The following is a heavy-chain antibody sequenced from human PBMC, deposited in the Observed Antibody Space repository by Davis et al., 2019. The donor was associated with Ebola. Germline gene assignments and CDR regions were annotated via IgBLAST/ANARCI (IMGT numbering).Heavy chain of an antibody. CDR3: SIAAAGTNDY. D-gene: IGHD6-13*01. V-gene: IGHV3-73*01. Sequence: GESLKISCAASGFTFSSYGMHWVRQASGKGLEWVGRIRSKANSYATAYGASVKGRFTISRDDSKNTAYLQMNSLKTEDTAVYYCSIAAAGTNDYWGQGTLVTVSS. J-gene: IGHJ4*02. CDR2: IRSKANSYAT. CDR1: GFTFSSYG.